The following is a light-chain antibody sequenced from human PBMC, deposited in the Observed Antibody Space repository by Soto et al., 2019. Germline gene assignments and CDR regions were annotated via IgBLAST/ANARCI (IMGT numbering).Light chain of an antibody. CDR3: QQYNNWPRT. CDR1: QSVSSN. V-gene: IGKV3-15*01. Sequence: EIMLKQSLGTLSLSQRERATLTCRASQSVSSNLAWYQQKPGQAPRLLIYGASTRATGIPARFSGSGSGTEFTLTISSLQSEDFAVYYCQQYNNWPRTFGQGTKVDIK. J-gene: IGKJ1*01. CDR2: GAS.